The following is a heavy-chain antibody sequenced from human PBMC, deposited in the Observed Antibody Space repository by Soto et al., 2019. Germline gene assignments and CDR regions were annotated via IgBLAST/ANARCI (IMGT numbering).Heavy chain of an antibody. J-gene: IGHJ6*02. Sequence: SVKVSCKSSGGTFSSHSINWVRQAPGQGLKWMGGIIPIFGPANFAKKFQGRVTITADESTTTAYMELSSLTSEDTAVYYCATGSFTSTGGRIGYHYNAMDVWGQGTTVTVSS. D-gene: IGHD1-1*01. CDR1: GGTFSSHS. V-gene: IGHV1-69*13. CDR2: IIPIFGPA. CDR3: ATGSFTSTGGRIGYHYNAMDV.